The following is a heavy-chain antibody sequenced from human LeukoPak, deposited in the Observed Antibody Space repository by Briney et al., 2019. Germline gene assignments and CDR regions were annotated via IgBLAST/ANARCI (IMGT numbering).Heavy chain of an antibody. D-gene: IGHD7-27*01. J-gene: IGHJ3*01. CDR2: INSGSSYM. CDR3: AREDDDWGPNTFDV. Sequence: PGGSLRLSCAASRFTFSSYVMHWVRQAPGKGLEWVSYINSGSSYMYYPDSVKGRFTISRDNAKNSLYLQMDSLRDEDTAVYYCAREDDDWGPNTFDVWGQGTVVTVSS. V-gene: IGHV3-48*02. CDR1: RFTFSSYV.